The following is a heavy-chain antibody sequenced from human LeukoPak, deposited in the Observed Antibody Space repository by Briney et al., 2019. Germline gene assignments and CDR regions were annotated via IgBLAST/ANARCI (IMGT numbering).Heavy chain of an antibody. CDR1: GYSISSGYY. J-gene: IGHJ4*02. CDR3: ATIPEGIAVAGTIDY. V-gene: IGHV4-38-2*01. D-gene: IGHD6-19*01. CDR2: IYHSGSI. Sequence: SETLSLTCAVSGYSISSGYYWGWIRQPPGKGLEWIGSIYHSGSIYYNPSLKSRVTISVDTSKNQFSLKLSSVTAAETAVYYCATIPEGIAVAGTIDYWGQGTLVIVSS.